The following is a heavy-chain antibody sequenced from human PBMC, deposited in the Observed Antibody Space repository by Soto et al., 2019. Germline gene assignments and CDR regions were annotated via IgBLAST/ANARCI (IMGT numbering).Heavy chain of an antibody. CDR2: IYPGDSDT. CDR3: ARGGDGYNPRYYFDY. D-gene: IGHD5-12*01. V-gene: IGHV5-51*01. J-gene: IGHJ4*02. CDR1: GYSFSSYW. Sequence: PGESLKISCKGSGYSFSSYWIGWGRQMPGKGLEWMGIIYPGDSDTRYSPSFQGQVTISADKSISTAYLQWSSLKASDTAMYYCARGGDGYNPRYYFDYWGQGTLVTVSS.